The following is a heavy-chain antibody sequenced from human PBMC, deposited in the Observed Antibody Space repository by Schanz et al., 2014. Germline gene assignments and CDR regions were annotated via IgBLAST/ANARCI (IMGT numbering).Heavy chain of an antibody. V-gene: IGHV3-21*01. CDR1: GFPFSTSS. D-gene: IGHD3-10*01. J-gene: IGHJ3*02. Sequence: EVQLVESGGGLVKPGGSLRLSCVASGFPFSTSSIHWVRQAPGKGLEWVSYIRSDNNYIYHADSVKGRFTISRDNAKNSLFLQMNSLTAEDTAVYYCVREDMVRGIRAFDIWGQGTMVTVSS. CDR3: VREDMVRGIRAFDI. CDR2: IRSDNNYI.